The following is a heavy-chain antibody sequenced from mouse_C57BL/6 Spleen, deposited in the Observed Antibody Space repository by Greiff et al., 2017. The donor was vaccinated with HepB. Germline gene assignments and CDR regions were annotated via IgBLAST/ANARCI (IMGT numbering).Heavy chain of an antibody. D-gene: IGHD1-1*01. CDR2: IYPGDGDT. V-gene: IGHV1-82*01. Sequence: VQVVESGPELVKPGASVKISCKASGYAFSSSWMNWVKQRPGKGLEWIGRIYPGDGDTNYNGKFKGKATLTADKSSSTAYMQLSSLTSEDSAVYFCARGSSWNYFDYWGQGTTLTVSS. CDR1: GYAFSSSW. CDR3: ARGSSWNYFDY. J-gene: IGHJ2*01.